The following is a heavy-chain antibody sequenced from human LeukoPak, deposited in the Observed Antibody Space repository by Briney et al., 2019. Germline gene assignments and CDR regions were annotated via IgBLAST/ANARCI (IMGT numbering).Heavy chain of an antibody. J-gene: IGHJ5*02. Sequence: SETLSLTCAVYGGSFSGYYWSWIRQPPGKGLEWIGEINHSGSTNYNPSLKSRVTISVDTSKNQFSLKLSSVTAAGTAVYYCARCSSTSCYGRFDPWGQGTLVTVSS. CDR3: ARCSSTSCYGRFDP. CDR1: GGSFSGYY. CDR2: INHSGST. D-gene: IGHD2-2*01. V-gene: IGHV4-34*01.